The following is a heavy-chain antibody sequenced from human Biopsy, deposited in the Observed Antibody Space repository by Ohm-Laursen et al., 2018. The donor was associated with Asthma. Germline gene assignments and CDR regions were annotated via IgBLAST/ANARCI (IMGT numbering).Heavy chain of an antibody. CDR1: GFNFHNYV. Sequence: SLRLSCAASGFNFHNYVMHWVRQAPGKGLEWVAVISYDGNNNNYADSVKGRFTISRDNSKNSLSLNMNSLRPGDTSVYYCARAKTWGRSYYFDYWGQGTLVTVSS. CDR3: ARAKTWGRSYYFDY. D-gene: IGHD3-16*01. CDR2: ISYDGNNN. J-gene: IGHJ4*02. V-gene: IGHV3-30-3*01.